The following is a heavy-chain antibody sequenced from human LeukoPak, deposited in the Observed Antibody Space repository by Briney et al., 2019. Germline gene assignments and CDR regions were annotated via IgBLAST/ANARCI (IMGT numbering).Heavy chain of an antibody. D-gene: IGHD6-6*01. CDR1: GFTFDDYA. CDR3: AKSFNSAARPFDY. J-gene: IGHJ4*02. Sequence: GGSLRLSCAASGFTFDDYAMHWVRQAPGKGLEWVSAISGSGGSTYYADSVKGRFTISRDNSKNTLYLQMNSLRAEDTAVYYCAKSFNSAARPFDYWGQGTLVTVSS. V-gene: IGHV3-23*01. CDR2: ISGSGGST.